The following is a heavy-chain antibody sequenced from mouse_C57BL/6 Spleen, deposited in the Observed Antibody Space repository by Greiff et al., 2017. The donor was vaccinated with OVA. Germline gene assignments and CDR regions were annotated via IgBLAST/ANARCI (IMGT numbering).Heavy chain of an antibody. Sequence: VKLMESGAELVRPGTSVKVSCKASGYAFTNYLIEWVKQRPGQGLEWIGVINPGSGGTNYNEKFKGKATLTADKSSSTAYMQLSSLTSEDSAVYFCARRRDYYYGRRPGYFDVWGTRTTVTSSS. J-gene: IGHJ1*03. CDR2: INPGSGGT. CDR1: GYAFTNYL. CDR3: ARRRDYYYGRRPGYFDV. V-gene: IGHV1-54*01. D-gene: IGHD1-1*01.